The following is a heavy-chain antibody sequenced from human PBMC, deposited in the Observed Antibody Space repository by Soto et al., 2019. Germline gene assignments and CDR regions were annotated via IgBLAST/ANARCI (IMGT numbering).Heavy chain of an antibody. CDR1: GGSFSGYY. Sequence: SETLSLTCDVYGGSFSGYYWSWIRPPPGKGLEWIGEINHGGSTNYHPSLKSGVTISVDTSKSQFTLKLSSVTSSDTAVYFCARSGVVAATWLIDPWGQGTLVTVSS. CDR3: ARSGVVAATWLIDP. D-gene: IGHD2-15*01. CDR2: INHGGST. V-gene: IGHV4-34*01. J-gene: IGHJ5*02.